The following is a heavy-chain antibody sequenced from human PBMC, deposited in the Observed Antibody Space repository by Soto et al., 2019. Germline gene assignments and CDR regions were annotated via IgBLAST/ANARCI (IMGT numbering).Heavy chain of an antibody. CDR3: ARPRMATTTRYHGMDV. Sequence: QVQLVESGGGVVQPGGSLRLSCSASGLTFSRYAMHWVRQAPGEGLDWVAVVSFDGSNEYYAESVRGRFTISRDTSKNTLYLQMNSLRPEDTAVYFCARPRMATTTRYHGMDVWGRGTTVTVSS. V-gene: IGHV3-30-3*01. D-gene: IGHD5-12*01. CDR2: VSFDGSNE. J-gene: IGHJ6*02. CDR1: GLTFSRYA.